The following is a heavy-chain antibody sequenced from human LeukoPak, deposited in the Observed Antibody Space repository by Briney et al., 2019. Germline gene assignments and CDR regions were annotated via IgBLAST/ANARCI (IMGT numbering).Heavy chain of an antibody. CDR1: GHTFTSYY. V-gene: IGHV1-46*01. CDR2: INPSGGST. D-gene: IGHD6-19*01. CDR3: ARDPQIAVAGTGFDY. J-gene: IGHJ4*02. Sequence: GASVKVSCKASGHTFTSYYMHWVRQAPGQGLEWMGIINPSGGSTSYAQKFQGRVTMTRDTSTSTVYMELSSLRSEDTAVYYCARDPQIAVAGTGFDYWGQGTLVTVSS.